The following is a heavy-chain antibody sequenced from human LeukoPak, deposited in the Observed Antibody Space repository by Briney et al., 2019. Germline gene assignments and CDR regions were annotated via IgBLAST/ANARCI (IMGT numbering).Heavy chain of an antibody. CDR2: ISSSSSYI. D-gene: IGHD3-3*01. Sequence: GRSLRLSCAASGFTFSSYAMNWVRQAPGKGLEWVSSISSSSSYIYYADSVKGRFTISRDNAKNSLYLQMNSLRAEDTAVYYCTRTDYDFWSGYFNGHWGQGTMVTVSS. CDR3: TRTDYDFWSGYFNGH. J-gene: IGHJ3*01. V-gene: IGHV3-21*01. CDR1: GFTFSSYA.